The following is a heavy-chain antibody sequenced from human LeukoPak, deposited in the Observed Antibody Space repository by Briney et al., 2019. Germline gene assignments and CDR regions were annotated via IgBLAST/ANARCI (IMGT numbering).Heavy chain of an antibody. V-gene: IGHV3-30*02. D-gene: IGHD3-22*01. CDR3: AKTLYYSDSSGYAY. CDR2: IRNDGSNH. CDR1: GFTFSHHG. Sequence: GGSLRLSCAASGFTFSHHGMHLVRQAPGKGLEWGAFIRNDGSNHYCADSVKGRFTISRDNAKNSLFLQMNSLRAEDTAVYYCAKTLYYSDSSGYAYWGQGTLVTVSS. J-gene: IGHJ4*02.